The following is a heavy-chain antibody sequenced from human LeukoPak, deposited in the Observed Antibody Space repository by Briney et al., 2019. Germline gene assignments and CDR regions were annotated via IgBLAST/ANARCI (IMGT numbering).Heavy chain of an antibody. J-gene: IGHJ4*02. CDR3: ARDTRYGDGYKY. CDR2: INGDGSST. D-gene: IGHD5-24*01. Sequence: TGGSLRLSCAASGFTFRSYWMHWVRQAPGKRLVWVSRINGDGSSTSYEDSVKGRFTISRDNAKNTLYLQMKSLRAEDTAVYYCARDTRYGDGYKYWGQGTLVTV. V-gene: IGHV3-74*01. CDR1: GFTFRSYW.